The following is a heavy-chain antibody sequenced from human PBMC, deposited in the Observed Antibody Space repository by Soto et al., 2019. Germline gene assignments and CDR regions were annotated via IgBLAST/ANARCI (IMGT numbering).Heavy chain of an antibody. Sequence: PGGSLRLSCAASGFTFISYAMSWVRQAPGKGLEWVSAISGSGGSTYYADSVKGRFTISRDNSKNTLYLQMNSLRAEDTAVYYCAKDHREWLRSATYFDYWGQGTLVTVS. CDR3: AKDHREWLRSATYFDY. V-gene: IGHV3-23*01. J-gene: IGHJ4*02. D-gene: IGHD5-12*01. CDR2: ISGSGGST. CDR1: GFTFISYA.